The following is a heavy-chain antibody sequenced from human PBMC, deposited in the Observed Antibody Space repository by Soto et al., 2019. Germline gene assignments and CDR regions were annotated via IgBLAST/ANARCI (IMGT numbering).Heavy chain of an antibody. Sequence: QLQLQESGPGLVKPSETLSLTCTVSGGSISSSSYYWGWIRQPPGKGLEWMGSIYYSGSTYYNPSLKSRVTISLDTSRIEYSLRLDSATAAEAALKYCARPEPSPGTIFGVVINGPWFDTWGQGTLINVS. D-gene: IGHD3-3*01. CDR2: IYYSGST. J-gene: IGHJ5*02. CDR1: GGSISSSSYY. V-gene: IGHV4-39*01. CDR3: ARPEPSPGTIFGVVINGPWFDT.